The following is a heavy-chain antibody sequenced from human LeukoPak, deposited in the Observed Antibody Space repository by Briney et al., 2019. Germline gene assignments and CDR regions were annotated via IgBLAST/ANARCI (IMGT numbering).Heavy chain of an antibody. CDR3: ARDYGTYYYGSGSYYNFDY. D-gene: IGHD3-10*01. CDR1: GYTFTGYY. Sequence: ASVKVSCKASGYTFTGYYMHWVRQAPGQGLEWMGWINPNSGGTNYAQKFQGRVTMTRDTSISTAYMELSRLRSDDTAVYYCARDYGTYYYGSGSYYNFDYWGQGTLVTVSS. CDR2: INPNSGGT. V-gene: IGHV1-2*02. J-gene: IGHJ4*02.